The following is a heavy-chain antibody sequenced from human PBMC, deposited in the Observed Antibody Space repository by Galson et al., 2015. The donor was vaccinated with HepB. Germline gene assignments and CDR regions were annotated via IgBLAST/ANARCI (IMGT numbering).Heavy chain of an antibody. CDR2: ISTFNGNT. Sequence: SVKVSCKASGYTFINYGISWVRQAPGQGLEWLGWISTFNGNTNYAQKLQGRVTMTTDTSTSTAYMDLRSLRPDDTAMYYCARGYSSGLTTSYYYGMDVWGQGTTVTVSS. V-gene: IGHV1-18*01. CDR1: GYTFINYG. CDR3: ARGYSSGLTTSYYYGMDV. D-gene: IGHD6-19*01. J-gene: IGHJ6*02.